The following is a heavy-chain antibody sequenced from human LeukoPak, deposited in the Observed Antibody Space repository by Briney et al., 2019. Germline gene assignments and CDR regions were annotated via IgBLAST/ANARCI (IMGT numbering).Heavy chain of an antibody. D-gene: IGHD3-9*01. CDR3: ARGSRYFDWLGGAFDI. CDR1: GFTFSSFS. Sequence: PGGSLRLSCAVSGFTFSSFSFNWVRQAPGRGLEWVSYISTTSGTIYYADSLKGRFTISRDNAKNSLYLQMNSLRAEDTALYYCARGSRYFDWLGGAFDIWGQGTMVTVSS. J-gene: IGHJ3*02. V-gene: IGHV3-48*01. CDR2: ISTTSGTI.